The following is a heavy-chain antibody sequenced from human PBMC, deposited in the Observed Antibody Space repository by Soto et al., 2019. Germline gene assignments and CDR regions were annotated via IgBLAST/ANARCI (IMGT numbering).Heavy chain of an antibody. CDR3: AKKSSKGSSWVRNYYHYGLDV. Sequence: QVQLVESGGGVVQPGRSLRLSCAASGFTFSSYGMHWVRQAPGKGLEWVAVISYDGSNKYYADSVKGRFTISRDNSKNPLYLHMNSLRAEDTAVYYCAKKSSKGSSWVRNYYHYGLDVWGQGTTVTVSS. V-gene: IGHV3-30*18. CDR1: GFTFSSYG. J-gene: IGHJ6*02. CDR2: ISYDGSNK. D-gene: IGHD6-13*01.